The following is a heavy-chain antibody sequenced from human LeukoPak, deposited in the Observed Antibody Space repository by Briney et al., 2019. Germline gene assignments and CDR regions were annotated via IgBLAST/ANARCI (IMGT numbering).Heavy chain of an antibody. V-gene: IGHV4-61*02. CDR1: GGSISSSSYY. CDR2: IYTSGST. Sequence: SETLSLTCTVSGGSISSSSYYWSWIRQPAGKGLEWIGRIYTSGSTNYNPSLKTRVTMSVDTSKTQFSLKLSSVPAADTAVYYCARQYVDYYDSSGLFDYWGQGTLVTVSS. J-gene: IGHJ4*02. D-gene: IGHD3-22*01. CDR3: ARQYVDYYDSSGLFDY.